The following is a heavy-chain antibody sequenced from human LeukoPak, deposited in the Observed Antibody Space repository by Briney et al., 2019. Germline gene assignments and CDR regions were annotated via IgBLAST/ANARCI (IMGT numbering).Heavy chain of an antibody. CDR1: GGSISSYY. CDR3: ARYWFLGESNWFDP. D-gene: IGHD3-16*01. J-gene: IGHJ5*02. CDR2: IYYSGST. V-gene: IGHV4-59*01. Sequence: SETLSLTCTVSGGSISSYYWSWIRQPPGKGLEWIGYIYYSGSTNYNPSLKSRVTISVDTSKNQFSLKLSSVTAADTAVYYCARYWFLGESNWFDPWGQGTLVTVSS.